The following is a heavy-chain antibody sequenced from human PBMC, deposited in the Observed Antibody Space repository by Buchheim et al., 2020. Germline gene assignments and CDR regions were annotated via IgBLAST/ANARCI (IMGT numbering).Heavy chain of an antibody. CDR1: GFTFSSYG. V-gene: IGHV3-33*01. Sequence: QVQLVESGGGVVQPGRSLRLSCAASGFTFSSYGMHWVRQAPGKGLEWVAVIWYDGSNKYYADSVKGRFTISRDNSKNTLYLQMNSLRAEDTAVYYCARSMARGPSRLHYYGMDVWGQGTT. CDR2: IWYDGSNK. D-gene: IGHD3-10*01. J-gene: IGHJ6*02. CDR3: ARSMARGPSRLHYYGMDV.